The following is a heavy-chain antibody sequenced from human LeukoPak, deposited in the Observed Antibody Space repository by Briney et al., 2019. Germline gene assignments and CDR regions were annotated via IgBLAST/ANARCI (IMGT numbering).Heavy chain of an antibody. CDR1: GYTFTGYY. CDR2: INPNGGGT. V-gene: IGHV1-2*02. Sequence: VASVKVSCKASGYTFTGYYTHWVRQAPGQGLEWMGLINPNGGGTNYAHKFQGRVTMTRDTSISTAYMELSSLRSDDTAVYYCARVGYCSGGSCPYYFDLWGQGTLVTVSS. CDR3: ARVGYCSGGSCPYYFDL. D-gene: IGHD2-15*01. J-gene: IGHJ4*02.